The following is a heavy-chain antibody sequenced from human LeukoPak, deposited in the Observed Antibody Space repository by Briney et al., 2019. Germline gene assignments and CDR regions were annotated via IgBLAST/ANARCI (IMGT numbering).Heavy chain of an antibody. J-gene: IGHJ4*02. Sequence: PGGSLRLSCAASGFTFTFYGMHWVRQSPGKGLEWISFIFSSTLVNYADSVKGRFTISRDNAKNSIYLQMRSLRDEDTAVYYCASGPYGGNPFDFWGQGTLVTVSS. V-gene: IGHV3-48*02. CDR3: ASGPYGGNPFDF. CDR2: IFSSTLV. D-gene: IGHD4-23*01. CDR1: GFTFTFYG.